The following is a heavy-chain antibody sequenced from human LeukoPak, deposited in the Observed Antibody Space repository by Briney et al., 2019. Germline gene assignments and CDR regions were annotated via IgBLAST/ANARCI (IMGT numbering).Heavy chain of an antibody. CDR1: GYTFTGYY. V-gene: IGHV1-2*02. J-gene: IGHJ4*02. Sequence: ASVKVSCKASGYTFTGYYMHWVRQAPGQGLEWMGWIKPNSGGTNYAQKFQGRVTMTRDTSISTAYMELSRLRSDDTAVYYCARSLYSSSPFDYWGQGTLVTVSS. CDR3: ARSLYSSSPFDY. CDR2: IKPNSGGT. D-gene: IGHD6-6*01.